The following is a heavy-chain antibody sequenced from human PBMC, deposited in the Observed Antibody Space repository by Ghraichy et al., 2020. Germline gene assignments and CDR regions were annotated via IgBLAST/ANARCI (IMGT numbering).Heavy chain of an antibody. D-gene: IGHD4-17*01. CDR2: IYYSGST. J-gene: IGHJ4*02. Sequence: SETLSLTCTVSGGSISSYYWSWIRQPPGKGLEWIGYIYYSGSTNYNPSLKSRVTISVDTSKIQFSLKLSSVTAADTAVYYCASGDYPPAYFDYWGQGTLVTVSS. CDR3: ASGDYPPAYFDY. V-gene: IGHV4-59*01. CDR1: GGSISSYY.